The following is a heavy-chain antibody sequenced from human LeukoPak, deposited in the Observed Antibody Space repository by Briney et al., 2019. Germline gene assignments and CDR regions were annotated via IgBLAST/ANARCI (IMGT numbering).Heavy chain of an antibody. J-gene: IGHJ4*02. CDR2: ISGSGGST. V-gene: IGHV3-23*01. CDR1: GFTFSSYA. D-gene: IGHD5-18*01. Sequence: GGSLRLSCAASGFTFSSYAMSWVRQAPGKGLEWVSAISGSGGSTYYADSVKGRFTISRDNSKNTLYLQMNSLRAEDTAVYYCAKDWGYTTMVSYYFDYWGQGALVTVSS. CDR3: AKDWGYTTMVSYYFDY.